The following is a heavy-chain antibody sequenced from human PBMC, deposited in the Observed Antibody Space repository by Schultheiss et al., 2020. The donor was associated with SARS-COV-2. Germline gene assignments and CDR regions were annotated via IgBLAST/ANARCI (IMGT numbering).Heavy chain of an antibody. CDR2: IYPDDSDT. CDR3: ARLYYYDSDGYYYS. CDR1: GYSFTSYW. D-gene: IGHD3-22*01. Sequence: GESLKISCKGSGYSFTSYWIGWVRQMPGKGLEWMGIIYPDDSDTRYSPSFQGQVTISADNSISTAYLQWSSLKASDTAMYFCARLYYYDSDGYYYSWGQGTLVTVSS. J-gene: IGHJ5*02. V-gene: IGHV5-51*01.